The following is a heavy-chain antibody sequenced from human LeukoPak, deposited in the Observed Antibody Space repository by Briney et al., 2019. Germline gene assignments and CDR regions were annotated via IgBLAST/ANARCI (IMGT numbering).Heavy chain of an antibody. CDR3: AKDGNYYSSGTSPDY. CDR2: ISGSGGST. J-gene: IGHJ4*02. CDR1: GFTFSSYA. Sequence: GGSLRLSCAASGFTFSSYAMSWVRQAPGKGLEWVSAISGSGGSTYYADSVKGRFTISRDNSKNTLYLQMDSLRAEDTAVYYCAKDGNYYSSGTSPDYWGQGTLVTVSS. V-gene: IGHV3-23*01. D-gene: IGHD3-10*01.